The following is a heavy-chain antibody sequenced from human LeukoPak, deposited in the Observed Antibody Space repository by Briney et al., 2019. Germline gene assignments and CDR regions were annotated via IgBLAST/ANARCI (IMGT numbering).Heavy chain of an antibody. Sequence: TGGSLRLSCTASGFTFGDYAMSWVRQAPGKGLEWVSAISGSGGSTYYADSVKGRFTISRDNSKNTLYLQMNSLRAEDTAVYYCAKDYDFWSGYFSAFDYWGQGTLVTVSS. CDR1: GFTFGDYA. CDR2: ISGSGGST. CDR3: AKDYDFWSGYFSAFDY. V-gene: IGHV3-23*01. J-gene: IGHJ4*02. D-gene: IGHD3-3*01.